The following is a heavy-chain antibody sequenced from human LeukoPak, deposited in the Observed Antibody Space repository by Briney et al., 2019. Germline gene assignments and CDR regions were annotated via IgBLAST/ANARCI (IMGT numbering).Heavy chain of an antibody. CDR3: ARDRESYGSGIDAFDI. CDR1: GYTFTDYY. D-gene: IGHD3-10*01. Sequence: GASVKVSCKASGYTFTDYYMHWVRQAPGQGLEWMGWINPNSGGTNYAQKFQGRVTMTRDTSISTAYMELSRLRSDDTAVYYCARDRESYGSGIDAFDIWGQGTMVTVSS. J-gene: IGHJ3*02. CDR2: INPNSGGT. V-gene: IGHV1-2*02.